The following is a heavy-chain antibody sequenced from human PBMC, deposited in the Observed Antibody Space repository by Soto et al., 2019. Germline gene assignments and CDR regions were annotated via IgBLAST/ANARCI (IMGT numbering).Heavy chain of an antibody. J-gene: IGHJ5*02. Sequence: SVKGSCKASGGTFSSYAISWVRQAPGQGLEGMGGIIPIFGTANYAQKFQGRVTITADKSTSTAYMELSSLRSEDTAVYYCARGSDYDILTGYRKTTQPSNWFDPWGQAPLVTVSS. D-gene: IGHD3-9*01. CDR2: IIPIFGTA. CDR3: ARGSDYDILTGYRKTTQPSNWFDP. CDR1: GGTFSSYA. V-gene: IGHV1-69*06.